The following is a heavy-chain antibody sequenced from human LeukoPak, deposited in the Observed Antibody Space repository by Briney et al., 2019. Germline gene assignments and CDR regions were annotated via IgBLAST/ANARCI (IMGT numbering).Heavy chain of an antibody. D-gene: IGHD3-3*01. CDR2: IDHAGSI. J-gene: IGHJ4*02. CDR1: NGPLTGYF. Sequence: NPSETLSLTCAVYNGPLTGYFWSWIRQSPGKGLEWIGEIDHAGSISYNPSLKSRVIVSRETSRKQFSLKLSSVTAADSAVYYCTVNYDFCGGRGTLVTVSS. V-gene: IGHV4-34*01. CDR3: TVNYDFC.